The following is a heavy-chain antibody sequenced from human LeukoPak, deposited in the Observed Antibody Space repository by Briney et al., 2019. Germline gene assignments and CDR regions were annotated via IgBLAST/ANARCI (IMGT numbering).Heavy chain of an antibody. V-gene: IGHV3-74*01. D-gene: IGHD3-22*01. J-gene: IGHJ4*02. Sequence: GGSLRLSCAASGFRFSDYWIYWVRQAPGRGLEWVSRIKTDGSYTNYADSVKGRFTISRDNSKNTLYLQMNSLRAEDTAVYFCAKLDYYDTHWGQGTLVTVSS. CDR1: GFRFSDYW. CDR3: AKLDYYDTH. CDR2: IKTDGSYT.